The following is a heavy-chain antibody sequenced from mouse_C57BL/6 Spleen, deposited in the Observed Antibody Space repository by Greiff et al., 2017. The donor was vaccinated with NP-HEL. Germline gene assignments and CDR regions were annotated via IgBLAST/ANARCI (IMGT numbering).Heavy chain of an antibody. CDR3: ARSLTTVVANYFDY. CDR2: IYPGSGST. D-gene: IGHD1-1*01. J-gene: IGHJ2*01. CDR1: GYTFTSYW. Sequence: VQLQQPGAELVKPGASVKMSCKASGYTFTSYWITWVKQRPGQGLEWIGDIYPGSGSTNYNEKFKSKATLTVDTSSSTAYMQRSSLTSEDSAVYYCARSLTTVVANYFDYWGQGTTLTVSS. V-gene: IGHV1-55*01.